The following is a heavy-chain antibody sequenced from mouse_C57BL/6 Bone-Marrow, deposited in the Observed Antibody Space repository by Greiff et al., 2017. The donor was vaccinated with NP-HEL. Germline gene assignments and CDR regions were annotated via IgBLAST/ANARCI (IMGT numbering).Heavy chain of an antibody. D-gene: IGHD2-4*01. Sequence: EVKLEESGGGLVKPGGSLKLSCAASGFTFSSYAMSWVRQTPEKRLEWVATISDGGSYTYYPDNVKGRFTISRDNAKNNLYLQMSHLKSEDTAMYYCARERANYDYPLYYYAMDYWGQGTSVTVSS. CDR1: GFTFSSYA. CDR3: ARERANYDYPLYYYAMDY. CDR2: ISDGGSYT. V-gene: IGHV5-4*01. J-gene: IGHJ4*01.